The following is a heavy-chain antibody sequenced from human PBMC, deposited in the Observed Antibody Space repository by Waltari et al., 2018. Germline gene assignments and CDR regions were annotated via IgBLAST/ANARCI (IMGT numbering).Heavy chain of an antibody. Sequence: EVQLVESGGNLVQPGGSLRLSCAASGFTFSSYWMTWVRQAPGQGLEWVANIKQAGYEKYYVDSVKGRFTISRDNAKNSLYLQMDSLRAEDTAVYYCARDQGNYYHSSGYYSAFDIWGQGTMVTVSS. D-gene: IGHD3-22*01. CDR3: ARDQGNYYHSSGYYSAFDI. V-gene: IGHV3-7*01. J-gene: IGHJ3*02. CDR2: IKQAGYEK. CDR1: GFTFSSYW.